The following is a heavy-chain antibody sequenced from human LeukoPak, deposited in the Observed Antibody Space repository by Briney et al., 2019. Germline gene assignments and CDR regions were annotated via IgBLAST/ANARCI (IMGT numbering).Heavy chain of an antibody. J-gene: IGHJ4*02. CDR1: GFTFSDYY. CDR2: ISSGGSTI. Sequence: GGSLRLYCAASGFTFSDYYMSWIRQAPGKGLEWLSYISSGGSTIYYADSVKGRFTISRDNAKNSLYLHMNSLRAEDTAVYYCAKGSYLRTYSGFDYCGQGTLVTVSA. V-gene: IGHV3-11*01. D-gene: IGHD5-12*01. CDR3: AKGSYLRTYSGFDY.